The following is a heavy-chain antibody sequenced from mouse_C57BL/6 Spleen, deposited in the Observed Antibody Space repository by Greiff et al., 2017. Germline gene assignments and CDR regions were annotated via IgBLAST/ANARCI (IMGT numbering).Heavy chain of an antibody. CDR3: ALYYLGSREFAY. CDR2: IYPNNGGT. J-gene: IGHJ3*01. V-gene: IGHV1-18*01. Sequence: EVQLQQSGPELVKPGPSVKIPCKASGYTFTDYNMDWVRQSHGKSLEWLGDIYPNNGGTIYNQQFKGKATLTVDKSSSTAYMELRSLTSEDTAVYYCALYYLGSREFAYWGQGTLVTVSA. CDR1: GYTFTDYN. D-gene: IGHD1-1*01.